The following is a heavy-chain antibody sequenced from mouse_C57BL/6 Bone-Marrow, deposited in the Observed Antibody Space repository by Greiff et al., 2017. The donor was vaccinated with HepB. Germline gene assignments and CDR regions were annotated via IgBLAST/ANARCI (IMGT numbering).Heavy chain of an antibody. CDR1: GYTFTSYW. J-gene: IGHJ4*01. Sequence: QVQLQQPGAELVRPGSSVKLSCKASGYTFTSYWMHWVKQRPIQGLEWIGNIDPSDSETHYNQKFKDKATLTVDKSSSKAYMQLSSLTSEDSAVYYCASYGSSPYYAMDYWGQGTSVTVSS. V-gene: IGHV1-52*01. CDR3: ASYGSSPYYAMDY. CDR2: IDPSDSET. D-gene: IGHD1-1*01.